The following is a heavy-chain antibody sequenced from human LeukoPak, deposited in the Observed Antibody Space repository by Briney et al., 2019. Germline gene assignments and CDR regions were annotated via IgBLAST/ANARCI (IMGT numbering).Heavy chain of an antibody. V-gene: IGHV3-30*03. Sequence: GGSLRLSCAASGFTFSSYGMHWVRQAPGKGLEWVAVISYDGSNKYYADSVKGRFTISRDNAKNTLYLQMNSLRAEDTAVYYCARRIQGMAPYYFDYWGQGTLVTVSS. D-gene: IGHD5-24*01. J-gene: IGHJ4*02. CDR1: GFTFSSYG. CDR3: ARRIQGMAPYYFDY. CDR2: ISYDGSNK.